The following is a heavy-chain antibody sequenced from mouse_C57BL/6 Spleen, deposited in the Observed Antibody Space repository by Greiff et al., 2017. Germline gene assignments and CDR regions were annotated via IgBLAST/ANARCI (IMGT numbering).Heavy chain of an antibody. Sequence: QVQLQQPGAELVKPGASVKLSCKASGFTFTSYWMHWVKQRPGQGLEWIGMIHPNSGSTNYNEKFKSKATLTVDKSSSTAYMQLSSLTSEDSAVYYCARGDYDTGAWFAYWGQGTLVTVSA. D-gene: IGHD2-4*01. J-gene: IGHJ3*01. V-gene: IGHV1-64*01. CDR1: GFTFTSYW. CDR3: ARGDYDTGAWFAY. CDR2: IHPNSGST.